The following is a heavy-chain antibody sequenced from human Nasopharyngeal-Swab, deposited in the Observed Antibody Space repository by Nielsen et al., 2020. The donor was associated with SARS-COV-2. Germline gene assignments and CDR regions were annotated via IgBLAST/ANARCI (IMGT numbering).Heavy chain of an antibody. CDR3: ARDGSSWYEGYYCDN. CDR2: ISHDGSKK. CDR1: GLTFSSYA. J-gene: IGHJ4*02. Sequence: GESLKISCAASGLTFSSYAMHWVRQAPGKGLEWVAVISHDGSKKYYGDSVEGRFIISRDNSKNTLYLQMNSLRAEDTAVYYCARDGSSWYEGYYCDNWGQGTLVTVSS. V-gene: IGHV3-30*04. D-gene: IGHD6-13*01.